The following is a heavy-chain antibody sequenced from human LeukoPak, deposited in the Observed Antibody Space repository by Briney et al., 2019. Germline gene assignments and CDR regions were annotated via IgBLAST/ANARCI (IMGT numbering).Heavy chain of an antibody. Sequence: PSETLSLTCTVSGGSISSYYWNWIRQPAGQGLEYIGRTYTGGSTNYNASLKSRVTMSVDTCKNQFSLKLSSVTAADTAVYYCVGVTYYGGDYWGQGTLVTVSS. D-gene: IGHD4-23*01. CDR1: GGSISSYY. CDR2: TYTGGST. J-gene: IGHJ4*02. V-gene: IGHV4-4*07. CDR3: VGVTYYGGDY.